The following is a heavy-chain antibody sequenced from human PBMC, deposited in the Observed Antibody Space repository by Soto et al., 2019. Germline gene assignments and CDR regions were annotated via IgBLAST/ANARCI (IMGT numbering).Heavy chain of an antibody. V-gene: IGHV3-30*18. D-gene: IGHD3-9*01. Sequence: QVQLVEPGGGVVQPGRSLRLSCAASGFTFSSYGMHWVRQAPGKGLEWVAVISYDGSNKYYADSVKGRFTISRDNSKNTLYLQMNSLRAEDTAVYYCAKEGQYYDILTGYSSYYGMDVWGQGTTVTVSS. CDR1: GFTFSSYG. CDR3: AKEGQYYDILTGYSSYYGMDV. CDR2: ISYDGSNK. J-gene: IGHJ6*02.